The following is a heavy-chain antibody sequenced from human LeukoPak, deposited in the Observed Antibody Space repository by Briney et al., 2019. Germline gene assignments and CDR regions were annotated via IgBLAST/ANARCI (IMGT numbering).Heavy chain of an antibody. V-gene: IGHV3-23*01. J-gene: IGHJ4*02. CDR3: AKDAPGAGGFDY. CDR1: GFTFNSYA. D-gene: IGHD6-19*01. Sequence: PGGSLRLSXAASGFTFNSYAMSWIRQAPGRGLEWVPTIGANEITNYGDSVKGRFTISRDNSKSTLYLQMNSLRAEDTAVYYCAKDAPGAGGFDYWGQGTLVTVSS. CDR2: IGANEIT.